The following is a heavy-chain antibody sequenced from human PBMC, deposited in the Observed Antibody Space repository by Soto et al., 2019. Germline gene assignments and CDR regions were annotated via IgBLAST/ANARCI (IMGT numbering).Heavy chain of an antibody. CDR2: IYYSGST. CDR3: ARHVVPAAIYWFDP. J-gene: IGHJ5*02. Sequence: SETLSLTCTVSGGSTDSLYWSWIRQPPGKGLEWIGYIYYSGSTNYNPSLKSRVTISVDTSKNQFSLKLSSVTAADTAVYYCARHVVPAAIYWFDPWGQGTLVTVSS. D-gene: IGHD2-2*02. V-gene: IGHV4-59*08. CDR1: GGSTDSLY.